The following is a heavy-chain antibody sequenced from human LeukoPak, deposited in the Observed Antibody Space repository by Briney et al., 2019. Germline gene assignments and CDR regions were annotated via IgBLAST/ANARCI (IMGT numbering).Heavy chain of an antibody. CDR1: GYTFTSSD. Sequence: ASVKVSCKASGYTFTSSDINWVRQAAGQGLEWMGWINPNSGRTGYAQKFQGRVTMTANTSISTAFMELRNLRFDDTAVYYCARGRSGLAAAGTYDYWGQGTLITVSS. CDR3: ARGRSGLAAAGTYDY. D-gene: IGHD6-13*01. CDR2: INPNSGRT. V-gene: IGHV1-8*01. J-gene: IGHJ4*02.